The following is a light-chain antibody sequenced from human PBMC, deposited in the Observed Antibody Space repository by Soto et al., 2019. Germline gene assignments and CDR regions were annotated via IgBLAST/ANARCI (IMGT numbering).Light chain of an antibody. CDR3: QEYETVSGT. J-gene: IGKJ1*01. Sequence: DIHMTQSHSTLPASVGDTVTLSXRARQSVSPWFAWYQQEPGXAPKXXXSNXSALPRGGPSRFSGSGSETKVTLTSASLQPDYFASYYCQEYETVSGTFGPVANVDIK. CDR1: QSVSPW. V-gene: IGKV1-5*01. CDR2: NXS.